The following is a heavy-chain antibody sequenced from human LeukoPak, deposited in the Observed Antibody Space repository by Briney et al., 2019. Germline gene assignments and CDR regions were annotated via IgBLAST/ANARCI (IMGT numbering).Heavy chain of an antibody. J-gene: IGHJ4*02. D-gene: IGHD6-19*01. CDR1: GVSISSGSYY. Sequence: PSQTLSLTCTVSGVSISSGSYYWSWIRQPAGKGLEWIGRIYTSGSTNYNPSLKSRVTMSVDTSKNQFSLKLSSVTAADTAVYYCARSSEVTIGRGAEQWLAAFDYWGQGTLVTVSS. CDR3: ARSSEVTIGRGAEQWLAAFDY. CDR2: IYTSGST. V-gene: IGHV4-61*02.